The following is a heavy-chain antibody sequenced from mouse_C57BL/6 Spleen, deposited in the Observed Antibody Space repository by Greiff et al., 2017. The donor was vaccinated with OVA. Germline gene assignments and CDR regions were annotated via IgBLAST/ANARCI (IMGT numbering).Heavy chain of an antibody. CDR2: INPYNGGT. CDR3: ARRGLITGYFDY. J-gene: IGHJ2*01. Sequence: VQLQQSGPVLVKPGASVKMSCKASGYTFTDYYMNWVKQSHGKSLEWIGVINPYNGGTSYNQKFKGKATLTVDKSSSPAYMELNSLTSEDSAVYYCARRGLITGYFDYWGQGTTLTVSS. D-gene: IGHD2-4*01. V-gene: IGHV1-19*01. CDR1: GYTFTDYY.